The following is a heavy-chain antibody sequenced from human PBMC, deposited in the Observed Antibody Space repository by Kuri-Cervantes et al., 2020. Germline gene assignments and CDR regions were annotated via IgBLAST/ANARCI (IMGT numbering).Heavy chain of an antibody. CDR2: INQDGSAR. D-gene: IGHD3-22*01. J-gene: IGHJ4*02. CDR1: GFTFKNYR. V-gene: IGHV3-7*03. Sequence: LSLTCEASGFTFKNYRMSWVRQAPGKGLERLATINQDGSARNHVASVEGRFTISRDNAKNSLYLQMNSLRAEDTALYYCARDGQTYYYDSSGYYGYWGQGTLVTSPQ. CDR3: ARDGQTYYYDSSGYYGY.